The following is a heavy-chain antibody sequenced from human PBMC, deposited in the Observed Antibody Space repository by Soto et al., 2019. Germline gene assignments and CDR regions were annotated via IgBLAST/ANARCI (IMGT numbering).Heavy chain of an antibody. D-gene: IGHD3-16*02. V-gene: IGHV3-13*01. CDR3: ARDNGSYDYIWGSYRLYYFDY. J-gene: IGHJ4*02. CDR2: LSYAGDK. CDR1: GFTLSTYD. Sequence: PGGSLRLSCAASGFTLSTYDMHWVRQGAGKGLEWVAALSYAGDKYYAGSVKGRFTISRDNAKNSLYLQMNSLRAEDTAVYYCARDNGSYDYIWGSYRLYYFDYWGQGTLVTVSS.